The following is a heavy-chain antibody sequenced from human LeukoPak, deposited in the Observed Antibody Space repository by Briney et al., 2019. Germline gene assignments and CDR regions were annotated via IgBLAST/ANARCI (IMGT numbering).Heavy chain of an antibody. Sequence: GESLKISCKGSGYSFTSYWIGWVRQMPGKGLEWMGIIYPGDSDTRYSPSFQGQVTISADKSISTAYLQWSSLKASDTAMYYCARILVGSYYYDSSGYPEYFDYWGQGTLVTVSS. J-gene: IGHJ4*02. CDR2: IYPGDSDT. D-gene: IGHD3-22*01. CDR3: ARILVGSYYYDSSGYPEYFDY. CDR1: GYSFTSYW. V-gene: IGHV5-51*01.